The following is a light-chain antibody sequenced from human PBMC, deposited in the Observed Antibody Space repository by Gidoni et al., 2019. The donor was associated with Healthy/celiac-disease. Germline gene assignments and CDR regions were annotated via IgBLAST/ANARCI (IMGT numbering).Light chain of an antibody. CDR2: QDS. CDR1: KLGDKY. V-gene: IGLV3-1*01. Sequence: SYELTQPPSVSVSPGQTASITCSGDKLGDKYACWYQQKPGQSPVLVIYQDSKRPSGIPERVSGSDSGTTATLTISRTQAMDEADYYCQAWDSSTARVVFGGGTKLTVL. J-gene: IGLJ2*01. CDR3: QAWDSSTARVV.